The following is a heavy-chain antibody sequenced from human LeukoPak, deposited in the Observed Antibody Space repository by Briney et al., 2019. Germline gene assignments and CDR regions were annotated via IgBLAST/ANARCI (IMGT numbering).Heavy chain of an antibody. V-gene: IGHV1-69*01. Sequence: ASVKVSCKASGGTFISYAISWVRQAPGQGREWMGGIIPIFGTANYAQKFQRRLTIPADEPTSTAYMELSSLRSEHTAVYYCARPTDGDYVNWGQGTLVTVSS. D-gene: IGHD4-17*01. CDR1: GGTFISYA. CDR3: ARPTDGDYVN. J-gene: IGHJ4*02. CDR2: IIPIFGTA.